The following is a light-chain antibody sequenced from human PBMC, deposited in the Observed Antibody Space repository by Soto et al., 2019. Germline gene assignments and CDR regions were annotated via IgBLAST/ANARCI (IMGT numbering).Light chain of an antibody. V-gene: IGKV3-11*01. CDR3: QHRHN. J-gene: IGKJ3*01. CDR2: DAS. CDR1: QSVGNF. Sequence: ALTQSPATLSLSPGERATLSCRASQSVGNFLTWYQQKPGQPPTLLIYDASIRAAGFPARFSGSGSGTDFTLTLSSLEPGDYAVYYCQHRHNFGPGTKVDLK.